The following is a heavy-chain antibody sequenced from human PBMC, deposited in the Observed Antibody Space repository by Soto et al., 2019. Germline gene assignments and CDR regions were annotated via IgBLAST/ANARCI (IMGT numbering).Heavy chain of an antibody. CDR2: IYYSGST. D-gene: IGHD4-17*01. CDR3: AREAMYGDSILFEY. V-gene: IGHV4-30-4*01. J-gene: IGHJ4*02. CDR1: GGSISSGDYY. Sequence: PSETLSLTCTVSGGSISSGDYYWSWIRQPPGKGLEWIGYIYYSGSTYYNPSLKSRVTISVDTSKNQFSLKLSSVTAADTAVYYCAREAMYGDSILFEYWGQGTLVTVSS.